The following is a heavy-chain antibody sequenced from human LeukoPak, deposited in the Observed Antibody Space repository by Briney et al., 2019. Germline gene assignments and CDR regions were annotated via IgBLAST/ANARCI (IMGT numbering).Heavy chain of an antibody. D-gene: IGHD3-22*01. CDR2: IISSSSTI. CDR1: GFTFSSYS. V-gene: IGHV3-48*01. Sequence: GGSLRLSCAASGFTFSSYSMNWVRQAPGKGLEWVSYIISSSSTIYYADSVKGRFTISRDNAKNSLYLQMTSLRAEDTAVYYCARDSITMIDYWGQGTLVTVSS. J-gene: IGHJ4*02. CDR3: ARDSITMIDY.